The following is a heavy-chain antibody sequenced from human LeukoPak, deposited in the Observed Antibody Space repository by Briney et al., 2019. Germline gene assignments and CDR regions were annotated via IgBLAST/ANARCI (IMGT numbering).Heavy chain of an antibody. CDR1: GVSISSSNSY. Sequence: PSETLSLTCTVSGVSISSSNSYWGWIRQPPGKGLEWIGSIYYTGNTNYNPSLKSRVTILVDTSKNQFSLELSSVTAADTAVYYCARDRLQLQSWGQGTLVTVSS. V-gene: IGHV4-39*07. D-gene: IGHD5-24*01. CDR2: IYYTGNT. J-gene: IGHJ5*02. CDR3: ARDRLQLQS.